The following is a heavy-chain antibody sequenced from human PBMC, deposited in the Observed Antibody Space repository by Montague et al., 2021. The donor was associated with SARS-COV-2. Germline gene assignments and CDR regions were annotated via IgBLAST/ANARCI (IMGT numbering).Heavy chain of an antibody. CDR1: GASISRSDYY. Sequence: SETLSLTCNASGASISRSDYYWTWIRQPPGKGLEWIGSIYYIGNTYYNPSLESRVTISVDTSENQFSLKLRSVIAADTAVHYCARLHSEGTGVATDLPFDSWGQGTLVTVSS. CDR2: IYYIGNT. CDR3: ARLHSEGTGVATDLPFDS. J-gene: IGHJ4*02. D-gene: IGHD7-27*01. V-gene: IGHV4-39*07.